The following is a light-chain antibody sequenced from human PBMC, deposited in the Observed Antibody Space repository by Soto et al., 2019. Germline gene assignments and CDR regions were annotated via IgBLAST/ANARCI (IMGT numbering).Light chain of an antibody. V-gene: IGKV3-15*01. CDR1: QSVRTN. CDR3: QQYDDWPRT. Sequence: ERVMTQSPATLSVSPGETATLSCRASQSVRTNLAWYQQTPGQAPRLLIYHASTRATGIPDRFRGSGSGTDFTLTISSLQSEDFATYYCQQYDDWPRTFGQGTKVEIK. CDR2: HAS. J-gene: IGKJ1*01.